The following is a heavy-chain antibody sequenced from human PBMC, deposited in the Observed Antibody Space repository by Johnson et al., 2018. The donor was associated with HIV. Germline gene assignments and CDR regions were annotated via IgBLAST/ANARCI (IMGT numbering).Heavy chain of an antibody. CDR3: AKRVKSVVVPGAFDI. CDR2: ISYDGSNK. CDR1: GFTFSSYA. V-gene: IGHV3-30-3*02. J-gene: IGHJ3*02. D-gene: IGHD2-2*01. Sequence: QVQLVESGGGVVQPGRSLRLSCAASGFTFSSYAMHWVRQAPGKGLEWVAVISYDGSNKYYADSVKGRFTISRDNPKNTLYLQMNRLRAEDTAVYYCAKRVKSVVVPGAFDIWGQGTMVTVSS.